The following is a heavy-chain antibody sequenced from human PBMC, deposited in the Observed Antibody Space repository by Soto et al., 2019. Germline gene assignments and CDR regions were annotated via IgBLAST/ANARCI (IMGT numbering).Heavy chain of an antibody. CDR2: IYYSGNT. CDR1: GDSMSNSNHH. CDR3: ARHHTILYYYYYMDV. V-gene: IGHV4-39*01. J-gene: IGHJ6*03. Sequence: SETLSLTCSVSGDSMSNSNHHWGWFRQPPGKGLEWIGTIYYSGNTYYNPSLKSRVTISVDTSKNQFALKVSSVTAADTAVYHCARHHTILYYYYYMDVWGKGTTVTVSS. D-gene: IGHD3-3*01.